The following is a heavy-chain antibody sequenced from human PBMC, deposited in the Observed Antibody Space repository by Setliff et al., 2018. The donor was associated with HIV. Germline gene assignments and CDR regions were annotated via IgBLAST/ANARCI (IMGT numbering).Heavy chain of an antibody. CDR2: IKQDGGGA. Sequence: PGGSLRLSCAASGFTFSSYWMTWARQAPGKGLEWVASIKQDGGGAHYVDSLKGRFTISRDNPKNSLYLQMNSLRAEDTAVYDCARAWEWRTSGWEARFDYWGQGTLVTVSS. V-gene: IGHV3-7*05. D-gene: IGHD6-19*01. J-gene: IGHJ4*02. CDR3: ARAWEWRTSGWEARFDY. CDR1: GFTFSSYW.